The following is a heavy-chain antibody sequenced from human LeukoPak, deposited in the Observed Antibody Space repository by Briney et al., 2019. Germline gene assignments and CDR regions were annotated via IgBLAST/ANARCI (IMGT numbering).Heavy chain of an antibody. J-gene: IGHJ4*02. CDR1: GFTFSSYA. V-gene: IGHV3-23*01. D-gene: IGHD3-22*01. Sequence: GGSLRLSCAASGFTFSSYAMSWVRQAPGKGLEWVSAISGSGGSTYYADSVKGRFAISRDNSKNTLYLQMNSLRAEDTAVYYCAKDTEDSSGYLFDYWGQGTLVTVSS. CDR3: AKDTEDSSGYLFDY. CDR2: ISGSGGST.